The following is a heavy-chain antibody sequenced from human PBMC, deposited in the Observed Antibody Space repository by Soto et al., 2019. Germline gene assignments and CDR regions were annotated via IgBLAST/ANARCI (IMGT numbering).Heavy chain of an antibody. D-gene: IGHD3-9*01. V-gene: IGHV4-61*01. CDR3: ARERGYDILTGYSAGAFDI. CDR2: IYYSGST. J-gene: IGHJ3*02. Sequence: QVQLQESGPGLVKPSETLSLTCTVSGGSVSSGSYYWSWIRQPPGKGLEWIGYIYYSGSTNYNPSLKSRVTISVDTSKNQFSLKLSSVTAADTAVYYCARERGYDILTGYSAGAFDIWGQGTIVTVSS. CDR1: GGSVSSGSYY.